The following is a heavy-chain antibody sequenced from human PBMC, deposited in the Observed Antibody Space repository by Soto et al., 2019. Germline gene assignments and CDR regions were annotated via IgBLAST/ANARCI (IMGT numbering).Heavy chain of an antibody. CDR1: GGSISSGGYY. CDR3: ARGRYSSSWYDYGMDV. V-gene: IGHV4-31*03. D-gene: IGHD6-13*01. J-gene: IGHJ6*02. CDR2: IYYSGST. Sequence: LSLTCTVSGGSISSGGYYWSWIRQHPGKGLEWIGYIYYSGSTYYNPSLKSRVTISVDTSKNQFSLKLSSVTAADTAVYYCARGRYSSSWYDYGMDVWGQGTTVTVSS.